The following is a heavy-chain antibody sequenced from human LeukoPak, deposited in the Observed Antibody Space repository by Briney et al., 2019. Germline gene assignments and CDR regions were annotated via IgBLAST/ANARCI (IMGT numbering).Heavy chain of an antibody. CDR3: TTAPGYSSSWYPDY. V-gene: IGHV3-15*01. J-gene: IGHJ4*02. Sequence: GGSLRLSCAASGFTFSNAWMSWVRQAPGKGLEWVGRIKSKTDGGTTDYAAPVKGRFTISRDDSKNTLYLQMNSLKAEDTAVYYCTTAPGYSSSWYPDYWGQGTLVTVSS. D-gene: IGHD6-13*01. CDR2: IKSKTDGGTT. CDR1: GFTFSNAW.